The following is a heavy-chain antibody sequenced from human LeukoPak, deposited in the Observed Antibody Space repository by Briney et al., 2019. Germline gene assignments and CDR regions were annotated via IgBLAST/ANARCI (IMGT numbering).Heavy chain of an antibody. J-gene: IGHJ6*02. D-gene: IGHD6-25*01. Sequence: PSETLSLTCAVYGGSFSGYYWSWIRQPPGKGLEWIEEINHSGSTNYNPSLKSRVTISVDTSKNQFSLKLSSVTAADTAVYYCARGTDSSAIPYYYYYYGMDVWGQGTTVTVSS. CDR3: ARGTDSSAIPYYYYYYGMDV. V-gene: IGHV4-34*01. CDR1: GGSFSGYY. CDR2: INHSGST.